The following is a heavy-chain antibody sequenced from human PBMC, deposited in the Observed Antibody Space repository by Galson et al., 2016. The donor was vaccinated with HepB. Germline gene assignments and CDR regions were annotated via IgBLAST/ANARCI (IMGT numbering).Heavy chain of an antibody. J-gene: IGHJ6*02. CDR3: ARGHIVATVDYYYYGLDV. CDR1: GYTFTNYA. CDR2: INAGNGNT. V-gene: IGHV1-3*01. Sequence: SVKVSCKASGYTFTNYAMHWVRQAPGQRLEWIGWINAGNGNTKYSQKLQGRGTITWDTSANTAYMELSSLRSEDTAVYYCARGHIVATVDYYYYGLDVWGQGTTVTVSS. D-gene: IGHD5-12*01.